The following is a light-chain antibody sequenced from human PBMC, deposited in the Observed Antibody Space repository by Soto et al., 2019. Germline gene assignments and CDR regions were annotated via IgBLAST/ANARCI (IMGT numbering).Light chain of an antibody. V-gene: IGLV1-40*01. CDR1: SSNIGAGYD. CDR3: QSYDSSLSGSV. Sequence: VLTQPPSVSGAPGQRVTISCTGSSSNIGAGYDVHWYQQLPGTAPKLLIYRNSNRPSGVPDRFSGSKSGTSASLAITGLQAEDEADYYCQSYDSSLSGSVFGGGTKLTVL. CDR2: RNS. J-gene: IGLJ2*01.